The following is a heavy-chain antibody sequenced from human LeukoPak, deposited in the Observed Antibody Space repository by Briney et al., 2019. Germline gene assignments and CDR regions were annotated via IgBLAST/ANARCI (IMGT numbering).Heavy chain of an antibody. CDR3: ARDCSGGSCY. D-gene: IGHD2-15*01. CDR1: GYTFTSYD. J-gene: IGHJ4*02. Sequence: ASVKVSCKASGYTFTSYDINWVRQATGQGLEWMGWMNPNSGNTGYAQKLQGRVTMTTDTSTSTAYMELRSLESDDTAMYYCARDCSGGSCYWGQGTQVTVSS. CDR2: MNPNSGNT. V-gene: IGHV1-8*01.